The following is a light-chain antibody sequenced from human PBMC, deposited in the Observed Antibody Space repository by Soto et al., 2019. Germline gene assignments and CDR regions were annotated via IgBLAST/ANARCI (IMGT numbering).Light chain of an antibody. V-gene: IGKV3-15*01. CDR2: GAS. CDR1: QSVSSN. J-gene: IGKJ1*01. Sequence: EIVMTQYPATLSVSPGERATLSCRASQSVSSNSAWYQQKPGKAPRLLIYGASTRATGIPARFSGSGSGTEFTLTISRLQSEDFAVYYCQHYNNWPRTFGQGTKVEIK. CDR3: QHYNNWPRT.